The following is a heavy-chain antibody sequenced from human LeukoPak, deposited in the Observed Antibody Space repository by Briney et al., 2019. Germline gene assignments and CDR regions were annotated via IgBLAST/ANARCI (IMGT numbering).Heavy chain of an antibody. D-gene: IGHD6-13*01. CDR1: GGTFSSYG. CDR2: IIPILGTA. J-gene: IGHJ3*02. CDR3: ARGYTSNWYFYVFDI. Sequence: SVKVSCKGSGGTFSSYGISWVRQAPGQGLEWMGGIIPILGTANYAQKFQGRVTITADNSTSTVYMELSSLRSEDTAMYYCARGYTSNWYFYVFDIWGQGTMVTVSS. V-gene: IGHV1-69*10.